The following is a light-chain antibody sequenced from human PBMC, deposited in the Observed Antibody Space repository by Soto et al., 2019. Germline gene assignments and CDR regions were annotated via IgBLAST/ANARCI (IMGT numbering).Light chain of an antibody. CDR2: GAS. Sequence: EIVFTQSPSTLSLSPGERATLSCRASQSVSSYLAWYQQKPGQAPRLLIYGASSRATGIPDRFSGSGSGTDFTLTISRLEPEDFAVYYCQQYGSSPLLTFGGGTKVDIK. CDR1: QSVSSY. V-gene: IGKV3-20*01. J-gene: IGKJ4*01. CDR3: QQYGSSPLLT.